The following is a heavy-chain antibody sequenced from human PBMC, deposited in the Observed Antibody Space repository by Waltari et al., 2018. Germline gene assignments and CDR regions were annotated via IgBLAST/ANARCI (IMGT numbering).Heavy chain of an antibody. CDR3: ARGRGACSGGSCYSNYYYYYGMDV. J-gene: IGHJ6*02. CDR1: GGTFSSYA. D-gene: IGHD2-15*01. CDR2: IIPIFGTA. Sequence: QVQLVQSGAEVKKPGSSVKVSCKASGGTFSSYAISWVRQAPGQGLEWMGRIIPIFGTANYAQKFQGRVTITADKSTSTAYMELSSLRSEDTAVYYCARGRGACSGGSCYSNYYYYYGMDVWGQGTTVTVSS. V-gene: IGHV1-69*08.